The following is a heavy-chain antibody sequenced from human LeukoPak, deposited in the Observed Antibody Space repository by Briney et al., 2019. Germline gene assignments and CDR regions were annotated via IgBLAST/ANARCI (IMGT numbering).Heavy chain of an antibody. CDR1: GGTFSSYA. Sequence: SVKVSCKASGGTFSSYAISWVRQAPGQGLEWMGGIIPIFGTANYAQKFQGRVTITADESTSTAYMELSSLRSEDTAVYYCAREEGAVGATIPYFDYWGQGTLVTVSS. J-gene: IGHJ4*02. CDR3: AREEGAVGATIPYFDY. D-gene: IGHD1-26*01. CDR2: IIPIFGTA. V-gene: IGHV1-69*13.